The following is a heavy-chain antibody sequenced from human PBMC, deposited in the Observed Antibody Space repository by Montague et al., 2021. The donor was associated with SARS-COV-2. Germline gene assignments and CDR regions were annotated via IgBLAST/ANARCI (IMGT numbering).Heavy chain of an antibody. CDR2: IIWNSGAI. J-gene: IGHJ3*02. CDR3: ARVSADDTSGYYLNDAFDI. D-gene: IGHD3-22*01. V-gene: IGHV3-9*01. CDR1: GFTFGNYA. Sequence: SLRLSCAASGFTFGNYAMHWVRQAPGKGLEWVSGIIWNSGAIAYADSVKGRFTISRDNAKNALYLQMNSLRAVDTAMYFCARVSADDTSGYYLNDAFDIWGQGTMVTVS.